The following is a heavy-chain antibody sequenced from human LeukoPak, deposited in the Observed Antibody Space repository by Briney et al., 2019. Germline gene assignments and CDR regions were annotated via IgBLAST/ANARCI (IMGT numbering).Heavy chain of an antibody. CDR1: GFTFSDYW. V-gene: IGHV3-7*04. Sequence: GGSLRLSCVASGFTFSDYWMSWVRQAPGKGLEWVANIKEGGSENYYVDSVRGRFTISRDNAKNSLYLQMNSLRAEDTVMYYCARAYAGGIFDSWGQGTLVTVSS. CDR3: ARAYAGGIFDS. D-gene: IGHD3-16*01. CDR2: IKEGGSEN. J-gene: IGHJ4*02.